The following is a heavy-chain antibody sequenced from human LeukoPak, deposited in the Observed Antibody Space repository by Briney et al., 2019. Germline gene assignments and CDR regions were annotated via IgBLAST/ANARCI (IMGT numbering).Heavy chain of an antibody. CDR1: GYTFTSYD. CDR2: MNPNSGNT. Sequence: ASVKVSCKASGYTFTSYDINWVRQATGQGLEWMGWMNPNSGNTGYAQKFQGRVTMTRNTSISTAYMELSSLRSEDTAVYYCAREGFKAGDSSGYYGGPGFDPWGQGTLVTVSS. J-gene: IGHJ5*02. D-gene: IGHD3-22*01. CDR3: AREGFKAGDSSGYYGGPGFDP. V-gene: IGHV1-8*01.